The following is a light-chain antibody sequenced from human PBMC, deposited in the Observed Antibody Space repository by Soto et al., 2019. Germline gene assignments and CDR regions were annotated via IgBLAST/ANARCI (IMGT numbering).Light chain of an antibody. CDR3: QTWGTGIHV. J-gene: IGLJ1*01. CDR2: VNSDGSH. CDR1: SGHRTYA. Sequence: QLVLTQSPSASASLGASVKLTCTLSSGHRTYAIAWHQQQPEKGPRYLMKVNSDGSHSKGDGIPDRFSGSSSGAERDLTISSLQSEDEGDYYCQTWGTGIHVFGSGTKVTVL. V-gene: IGLV4-69*01.